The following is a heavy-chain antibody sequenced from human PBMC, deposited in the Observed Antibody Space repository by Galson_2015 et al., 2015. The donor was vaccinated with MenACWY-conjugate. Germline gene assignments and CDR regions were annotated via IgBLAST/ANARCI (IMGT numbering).Heavy chain of an antibody. D-gene: IGHD2-15*01. J-gene: IGHJ1*01. V-gene: IGHV3-21*01. CDR3: ATENGYCSGGSCYAEYFQH. CDR1: GFTFSSYS. CDR2: ISSSSSYI. Sequence: SLRLSCAASGFTFSSYSMNWVRQAPGKGLEWVSSISSSSSYIYYADSVKGRFTISRDNAKNSLYLQMNSLRAEDTAVYYCATENGYCSGGSCYAEYFQHWGQGTLVPVSS.